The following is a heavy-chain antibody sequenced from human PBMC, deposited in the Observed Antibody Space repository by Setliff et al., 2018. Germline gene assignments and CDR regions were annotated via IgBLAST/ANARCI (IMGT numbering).Heavy chain of an antibody. Sequence: GGSVRLSCAASGFLFSSYGMHWVRQAPGKGLEWVAFIQYDGSDKYYEDSVKGRFTISRDNSKNTVYLQVNSLRAEDTAMYYCARDGASFFWSSGLRGGDYMDVGQRDHGHRLL. CDR1: GFLFSSYG. CDR3: ARDGASFFWSSGLRGGDYMDV. D-gene: IGHD3-3*01. V-gene: IGHV3-30*02. CDR2: IQYDGSDK. J-gene: IGHJ6*03.